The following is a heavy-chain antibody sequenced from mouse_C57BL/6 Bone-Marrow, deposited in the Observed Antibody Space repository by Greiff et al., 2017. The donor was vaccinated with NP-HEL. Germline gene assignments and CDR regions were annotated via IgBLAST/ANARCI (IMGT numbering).Heavy chain of an antibody. V-gene: IGHV1-81*01. CDR1: GYTFTSYG. CDR2: IYPRSGNT. D-gene: IGHD1-1*01. CDR3: AKVCYGSSSS. Sequence: VQLQQPGAELARPGASVKLSCKASGYTFTSYGISWVKQRTGQGLEWIGEIYPRSGNTYYNQKFKGKATLTADKSSSTAYMELRSLTSEDSAVYFCAKVCYGSSSSRGQGTTLTVSS. J-gene: IGHJ2*01.